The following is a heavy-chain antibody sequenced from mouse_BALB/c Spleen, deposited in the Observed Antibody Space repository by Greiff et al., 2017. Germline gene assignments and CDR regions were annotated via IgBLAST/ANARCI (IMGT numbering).Heavy chain of an antibody. CDR2: ISSGGSYT. J-gene: IGHJ2*01. CDR1: GFTFSSYG. D-gene: IGHD2-3*01. Sequence: EVKLVESGGDLVKPGGSLKLSCAASGFTFSSYGMSWVRQTPDKRLEWVATISSGGSYTYYPDSVKGRFTISRDNAKNTLYLQMSSLKSEDTAMYYCARQGDGYYEDGGQGTTRTVSS. CDR3: ARQGDGYYED. V-gene: IGHV5-6*01.